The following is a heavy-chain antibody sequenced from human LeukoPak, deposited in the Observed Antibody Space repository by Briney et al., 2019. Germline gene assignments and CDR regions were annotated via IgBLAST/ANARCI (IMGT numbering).Heavy chain of an antibody. Sequence: GASVRVSCKASGYTFTGSYMHWVRQAPGQGFEWIGWISPASGATKYAQNFQGRVTLTTDTYITTAYMELSSLTSDDTASYYCLNEHGGWGQGTPVTVSS. CDR1: GYTFTGSY. V-gene: IGHV1-2*02. J-gene: IGHJ4*02. CDR2: ISPASGAT. D-gene: IGHD1-1*01. CDR3: LNEHGG.